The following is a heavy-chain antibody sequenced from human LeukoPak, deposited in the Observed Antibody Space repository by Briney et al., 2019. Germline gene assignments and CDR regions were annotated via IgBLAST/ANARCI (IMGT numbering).Heavy chain of an antibody. J-gene: IGHJ4*02. D-gene: IGHD5-12*01. CDR3: AKDYSFGSGHAHFDS. V-gene: IGHV3-30*18. Sequence: GGSLRLSCAASGFTFSSYGMHWVRQAPGKGLEWVAFISDDGSNKYYADSVKGRFTISRDNSKNTLHLQMNSLRGEDTAVYYCAKDYSFGSGHAHFDSWGQGTPVTVSS. CDR1: GFTFSSYG. CDR2: ISDDGSNK.